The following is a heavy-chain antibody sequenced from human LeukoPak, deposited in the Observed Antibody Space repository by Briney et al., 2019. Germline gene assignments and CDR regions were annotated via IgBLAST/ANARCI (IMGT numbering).Heavy chain of an antibody. CDR2: ISSSSSYI. CDR3: ASGRVLLWFGEFHNWFDP. D-gene: IGHD3-10*01. V-gene: IGHV3-21*01. J-gene: IGHJ5*02. CDR1: GFTFSSYS. Sequence: KPGGSLRLSCAASGFTFSSYSMNWVRQAPGKGLEWVSSISSSSSYIYYADSVKGRFTISRDNAKNSLYLQMNSLRAEDTAVYYCASGRVLLWFGEFHNWFDPWGQGTLVTVSS.